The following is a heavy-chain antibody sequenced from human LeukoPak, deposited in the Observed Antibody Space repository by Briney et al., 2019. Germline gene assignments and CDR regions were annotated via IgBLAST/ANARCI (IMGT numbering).Heavy chain of an antibody. Sequence: SETLSLTCTVSGGSISSSSYYWGWIRQPPGKGLEWIGSIYYSGSTYYNPSLKSQVTMSVDTSKNQFSLKLRSVTAADTAVYYCARDPDFWTGYYYFDYWGQGTLVTVSS. J-gene: IGHJ4*02. CDR2: IYYSGST. CDR1: GGSISSSSYY. V-gene: IGHV4-39*07. D-gene: IGHD3/OR15-3a*01. CDR3: ARDPDFWTGYYYFDY.